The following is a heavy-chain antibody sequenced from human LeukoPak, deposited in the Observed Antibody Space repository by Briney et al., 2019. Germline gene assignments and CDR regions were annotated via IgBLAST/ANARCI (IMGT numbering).Heavy chain of an antibody. D-gene: IGHD3-22*01. CDR2: IYYSGST. J-gene: IGHJ6*02. CDR1: GGSISSYY. CDR3: ARANGGWLSDYYYYGMDV. V-gene: IGHV4-59*01. Sequence: SETLSLTCTVSGGSISSYYWSWIRQPPGEGLEWIGYIYYSGSTNYNPSLKSRVTISVDTSKNQFSLKLSSVTAADTAVYYCARANGGWLSDYYYYGMDVWGQGTTVTVSS.